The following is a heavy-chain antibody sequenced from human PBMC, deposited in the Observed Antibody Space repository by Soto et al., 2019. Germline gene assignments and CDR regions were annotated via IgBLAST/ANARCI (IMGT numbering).Heavy chain of an antibody. CDR3: ARGTSSWSWKFDY. J-gene: IGHJ4*02. CDR2: IHYTETT. Sequence: SETLSLTCTVSGGSISSGGYYWSWIRQHPGKGLEWIGYIHYTETTNYNPSLKSRVTISLDTSKNQLSLRLTSVTAADTAVYYCARGTSSWSWKFDYWGQGILVTVSS. D-gene: IGHD6-13*01. V-gene: IGHV4-61*08. CDR1: GGSISSGGYY.